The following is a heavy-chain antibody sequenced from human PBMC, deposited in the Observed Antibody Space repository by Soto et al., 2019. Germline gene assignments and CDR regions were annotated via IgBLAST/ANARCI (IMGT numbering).Heavy chain of an antibody. CDR2: ISNTGSPI. CDR3: ARDRPLYLFDS. CDR1: GFTFSDYY. V-gene: IGHV3-11*01. J-gene: IGHJ4*02. Sequence: QVQLVESGGDLVKPGGSLRLSCAASGFTFSDYYMSWIRQAPGKGLEWISYISNTGSPIKYADSVKGRFTISRDNTKNSLFLHMTSLRAEDTAVYFCARDRPLYLFDSWGQGTLVTVSS.